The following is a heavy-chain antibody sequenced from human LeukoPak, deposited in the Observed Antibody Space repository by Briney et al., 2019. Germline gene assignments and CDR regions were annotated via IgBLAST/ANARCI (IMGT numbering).Heavy chain of an antibody. V-gene: IGHV1-69-2*01. Sequence: ASVKVSCKASGYTFTGYYMHWVQQAPGKGLEWMGLVDPEDGETIYAEKFQGRVTITADTSTDTAYMELSSLRSEDTAVYYCARGLSSGWYPDYWGQGTLVTVSS. J-gene: IGHJ4*02. CDR3: ARGLSSGWYPDY. CDR2: VDPEDGET. CDR1: GYTFTGYY. D-gene: IGHD6-19*01.